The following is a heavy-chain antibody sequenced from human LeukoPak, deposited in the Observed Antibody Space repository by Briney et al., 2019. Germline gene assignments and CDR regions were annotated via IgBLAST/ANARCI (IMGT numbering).Heavy chain of an antibody. Sequence: PGRSLRLSCAASGFTFSSYGMHWVRQAPGKGLEWVAVIWYDGSNKYYAGSVKGRFTISRDNSKNTLYLQMNSLRAEDTAVYYCARGTVTAPFDYWGQGTLVTVSS. CDR3: ARGTVTAPFDY. D-gene: IGHD4-17*01. J-gene: IGHJ4*02. V-gene: IGHV3-33*01. CDR1: GFTFSSYG. CDR2: IWYDGSNK.